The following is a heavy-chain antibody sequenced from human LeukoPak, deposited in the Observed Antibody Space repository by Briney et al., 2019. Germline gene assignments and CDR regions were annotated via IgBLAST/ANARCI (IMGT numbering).Heavy chain of an antibody. CDR1: GFTFSSYA. V-gene: IGHV3-23*01. D-gene: IGHD3-10*01. Sequence: HPGGSLRLSCAASGFTFSSYAMSWVRQAPGKGLEWVSAISSSGGSTYYADSVKGRFTISRANSKNTLYLQMNSLRAEDTAVYYCAKDRGGGSGSYSYGMDVWGKGTTVTVSS. CDR2: ISSSGGST. J-gene: IGHJ6*04. CDR3: AKDRGGGSGSYSYGMDV.